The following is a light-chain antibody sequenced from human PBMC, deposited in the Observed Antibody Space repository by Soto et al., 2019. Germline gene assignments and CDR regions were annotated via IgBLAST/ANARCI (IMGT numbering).Light chain of an antibody. V-gene: IGKV3-15*01. Sequence: EAVLTQSPATLSVSPGERVTLSCRASLSVSNNLAWYQQKPGQAPRLIIYDASTMATGVPARFSGSESETEFTLTISSLQSEDCAVYYCQDCSGWSTFGQGTKVEIK. CDR2: DAS. CDR1: LSVSNN. CDR3: QDCSGWST. J-gene: IGKJ1*01.